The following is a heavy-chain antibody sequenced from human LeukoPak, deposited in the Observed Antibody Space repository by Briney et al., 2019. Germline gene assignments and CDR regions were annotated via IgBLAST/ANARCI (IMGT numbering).Heavy chain of an antibody. CDR2: IYTSGST. V-gene: IGHV4-61*02. D-gene: IGHD5-24*01. CDR3: ARGDGYKDFDY. J-gene: IGHJ4*02. CDR1: GGSISSGSYY. Sequence: SETLSLTCTVSGGSISSGSYYWSWIRQPAGKGLEWIGRIYTSGSTNYNPSLKSRVTTSVDTSKNQFSLKLSSVTAADTAVYYCARGDGYKDFDYWGQGTLVTVSS.